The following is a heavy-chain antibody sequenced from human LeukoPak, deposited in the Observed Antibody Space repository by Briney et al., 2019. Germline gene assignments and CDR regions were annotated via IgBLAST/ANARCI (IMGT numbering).Heavy chain of an antibody. V-gene: IGHV1-18*01. D-gene: IGHD6-13*01. CDR2: ISAHNGNT. J-gene: IGHJ6*03. CDR3: ARGSSSWYYYYYYMDV. CDR1: GYTFTSYG. Sequence: ASVKVSCKASGYTFTSYGISWVRQAPGQGLEWMGWISAHNGNTNYAQKLQGRVTMTTDTSTSTAYMELRSLRSDDTAVYYCARGSSSWYYYYYYMDVWGKGTTVTVSS.